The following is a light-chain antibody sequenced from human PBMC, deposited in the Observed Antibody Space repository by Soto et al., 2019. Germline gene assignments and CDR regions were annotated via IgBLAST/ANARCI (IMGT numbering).Light chain of an antibody. CDR3: HCQYYGGSSVYT. J-gene: IGKJ2*01. CDR1: HSFSSGY. Sequence: EIVLTQSPGTLSLSPGESANLSCRASHSFSSGYLAWYQQKPGQPPRLLIYGTFHRATGLPDRFSGSWSGTDFTLTISSLEPEDFAVYYCHCQYYGGSSVYTFGQGTKLEIK. V-gene: IGKV3-20*01. CDR2: GTF.